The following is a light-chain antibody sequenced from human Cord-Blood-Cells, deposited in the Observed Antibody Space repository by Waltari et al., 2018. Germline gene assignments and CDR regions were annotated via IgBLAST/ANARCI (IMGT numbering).Light chain of an antibody. CDR2: WAS. V-gene: IGKV4-1*01. CDR1: QSVLYSSNNKNY. J-gene: IGKJ4*01. CDR3: QQYYSTPLT. Sequence: DIVMTQSPESLAVYLGERATIHCKSSQSVLYSSNNKNYLAWYQQKPGQPPKLLIYWASTRESGVPDLFSGSGSGTDFTLTISSLQAEDVAVYYCQQYYSTPLTFGGGTKVEIK.